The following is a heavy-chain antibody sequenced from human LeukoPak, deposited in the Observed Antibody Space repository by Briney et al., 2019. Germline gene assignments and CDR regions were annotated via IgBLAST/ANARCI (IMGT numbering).Heavy chain of an antibody. CDR1: GYIFTGYY. CDR2: INANSGGT. J-gene: IGHJ3*02. D-gene: IGHD2-2*01. CDR3: ARDADIVVVPAAGPHFDI. Sequence: ASVKVSCKASGYIFTGYYMHWVRQAPGQGLERMGWINANSGGTNYAQKFQGRVTMTRDTSISTAYMELSRLRSDDTAVYYCARDADIVVVPAAGPHFDIWGQGTMVTVSS. V-gene: IGHV1-2*02.